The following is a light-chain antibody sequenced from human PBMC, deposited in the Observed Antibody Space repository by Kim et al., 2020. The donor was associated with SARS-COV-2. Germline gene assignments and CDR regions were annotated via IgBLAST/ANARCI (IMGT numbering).Light chain of an antibody. Sequence: SSELTQDPTVSVAVGQTVKITCQGDSLRSFYPTWYQQKPGQAPVLVFFDKNKRPSGIPDRISASSSGTTASLTITGAQAEDEADYYCSSRDSGGVTFGGGTQLTVL. CDR2: DKN. J-gene: IGLJ2*01. CDR3: SSRDSGGVT. V-gene: IGLV3-19*01. CDR1: SLRSFY.